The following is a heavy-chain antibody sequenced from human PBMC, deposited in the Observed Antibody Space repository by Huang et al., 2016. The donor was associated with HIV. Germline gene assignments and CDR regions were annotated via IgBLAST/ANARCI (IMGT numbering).Heavy chain of an antibody. D-gene: IGHD6-13*01. CDR3: AREGQTWYGKPIAAFEI. CDR2: MVPLFSVT. J-gene: IGHJ3*02. Sequence: VQLVQSGAEVKRPGTSVKISCKASGGSFNSLAFNWVRQAPGQGRQYMGGMVPLFSVTNYAEKFRGRLTISADKSTSTVFIELRGLTSEETAVFFCAREGQTWYGKPIAAFEIWGQGTTVIVSP. CDR1: GGSFNSLA. V-gene: IGHV1-69*10.